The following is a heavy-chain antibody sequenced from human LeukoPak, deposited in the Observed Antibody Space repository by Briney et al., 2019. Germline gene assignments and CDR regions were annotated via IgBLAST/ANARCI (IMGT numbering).Heavy chain of an antibody. CDR3: ARGRYDSRIFDY. J-gene: IGHJ4*02. V-gene: IGHV3-9*01. D-gene: IGHD3-22*01. Sequence: GGSLRLSCAASGFTFDDYAMHWVRQAPGKGLEWVSGISWNSGNIGYADSVKGRFTISRDNAKKSLYLQMNSLRAEDTAVYYCARGRYDSRIFDYWGQGTLVTVSS. CDR1: GFTFDDYA. CDR2: ISWNSGNI.